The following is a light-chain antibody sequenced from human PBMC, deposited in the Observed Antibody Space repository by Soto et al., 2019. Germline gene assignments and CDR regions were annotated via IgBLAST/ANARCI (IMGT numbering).Light chain of an antibody. CDR1: SSDVGGYNY. CDR2: EVS. Sequence: QSALTQPASVSGSPGQSITISCTGTSSDVGGYNYVSWYQQHPGKAPKLMIYEVSHRPSEISSRFSGSKSGNTASLTISGLQAEDEADYYCCSYTSSSTLYVFGTGTKLTVL. CDR3: CSYTSSSTLYV. J-gene: IGLJ1*01. V-gene: IGLV2-14*01.